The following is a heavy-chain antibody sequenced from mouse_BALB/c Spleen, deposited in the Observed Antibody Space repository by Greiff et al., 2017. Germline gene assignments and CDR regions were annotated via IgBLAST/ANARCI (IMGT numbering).Heavy chain of an antibody. V-gene: IGHV5-17*02. CDR2: ISSGSSTI. CDR1: GFTFSSFG. CDR3: ARLWGSSAY. D-gene: IGHD3-3*01. Sequence: DVMLVESGGGLVQPGGSRKLSCAASGFTFSSFGMHWVRQAPEKGLEWVAYISSGSSTIYYADTVKGRFTISRDNPKNTLFLQMTSLRSEDTAMYYCARLWGSSAYGGQGTLVTVSA. J-gene: IGHJ3*01.